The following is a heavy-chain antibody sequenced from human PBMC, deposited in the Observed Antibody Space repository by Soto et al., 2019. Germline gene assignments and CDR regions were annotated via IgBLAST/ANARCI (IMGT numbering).Heavy chain of an antibody. CDR1: GFTFNNYA. J-gene: IGHJ6*03. Sequence: GGSLRLSCAASGFTFNNYAMNWVRQAPGKGLEWVSAIIGSGSSAYYADSVKGRFTISRDNSKNTLYLQMNSLRAEDTAVYYCAKVPHYDCWGDYYYYYYMDVWGKGTTVTVSS. CDR2: IIGSGSSA. CDR3: AKVPHYDCWGDYYYYYYMDV. V-gene: IGHV3-23*01. D-gene: IGHD3-3*01.